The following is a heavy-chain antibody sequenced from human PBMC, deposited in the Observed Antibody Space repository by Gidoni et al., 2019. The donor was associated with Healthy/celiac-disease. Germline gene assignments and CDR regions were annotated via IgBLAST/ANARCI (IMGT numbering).Heavy chain of an antibody. CDR1: GFTFSSYA. CDR2: ISYDGSNK. V-gene: IGHV3-30*04. Sequence: QVQLVESGGGVVQPGRSLRPSCAASGFTFSSYAMHWVRQAPGKGLEWVAVISYDGSNKYYADSVKGRFTISRDNSKNTLYLQMSSLRAEDTAVYYCAREEEVVVEPATLAYWGQGTLVTVSS. J-gene: IGHJ4*02. CDR3: AREEEVVVEPATLAY. D-gene: IGHD2-15*01.